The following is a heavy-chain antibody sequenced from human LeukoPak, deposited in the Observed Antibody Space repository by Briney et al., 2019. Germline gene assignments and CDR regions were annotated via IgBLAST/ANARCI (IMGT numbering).Heavy chain of an antibody. V-gene: IGHV4-34*01. Sequence: KSSETLSLTCAVYGGSFSGYYWSWIRQPPGKGLEWIGEINHSGSTNYNPSFKSRVTISVDTSKNQFSLKLSSVTAADTAVYYCARTPKYYYDSSGRLDYWGQGTLVTVSS. CDR3: ARTPKYYYDSSGRLDY. CDR2: INHSGST. D-gene: IGHD3-22*01. CDR1: GGSFSGYY. J-gene: IGHJ4*02.